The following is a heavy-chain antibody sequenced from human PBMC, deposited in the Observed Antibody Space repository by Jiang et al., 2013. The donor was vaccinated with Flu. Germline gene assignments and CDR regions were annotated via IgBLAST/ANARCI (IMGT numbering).Heavy chain of an antibody. CDR2: IYYSGST. CDR3: ARDPYSYGPIDY. D-gene: IGHD5-18*01. V-gene: IGHV4-59*01. J-gene: IGHJ4*02. Sequence: GPGLVKPSETLSLTCTVSGGSIRSYYWSWIRQPPGKGLEWIGYIYYSGSTTYNPSLKSRVTLSVDTSKNQFSLMLTSVTPADTAVYYCARDPYSYGPIDYWGQGTLVTVSS. CDR1: GGSIRSYY.